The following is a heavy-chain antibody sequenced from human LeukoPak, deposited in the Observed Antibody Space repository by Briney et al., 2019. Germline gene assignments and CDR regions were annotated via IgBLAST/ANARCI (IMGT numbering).Heavy chain of an antibody. CDR1: ALTQSSYS. V-gene: IGHV3-66*01. CDR2: IYSGGST. Sequence: GGSLTLSCAVSALTQSSYSTMWVRQAPGGGLEWVSVIYSGGSTYDADSDKGTFTISRDNSRNTLYLQMNSLRGGDTAVYYCARGRLGEILATIFFGYWGQGSLLTVSS. D-gene: IGHD5-12*01. J-gene: IGHJ4*02. CDR3: ARGRLGEILATIFFGY.